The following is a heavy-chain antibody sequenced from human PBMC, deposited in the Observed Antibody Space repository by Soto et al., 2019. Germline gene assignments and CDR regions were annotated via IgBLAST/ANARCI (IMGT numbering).Heavy chain of an antibody. CDR1: GFTFSDYY. J-gene: IGHJ4*02. D-gene: IGHD6-6*01. CDR3: ARVGGLAARTFDY. Sequence: GGSLRLSCAASGFTFSDYYMSWIRQAPGKGLEWVSHISSSGSTRYYADSVTGRFTISRDNAKNSLYLQMSSLRAEDTAVYYCARVGGLAARTFDYWGPGTLVTVSS. CDR2: ISSSGSTR. V-gene: IGHV3-11*01.